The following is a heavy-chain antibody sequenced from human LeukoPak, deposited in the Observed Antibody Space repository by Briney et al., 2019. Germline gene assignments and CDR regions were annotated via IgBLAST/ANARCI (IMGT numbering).Heavy chain of an antibody. J-gene: IGHJ6*02. Sequence: GGSLRLSCAASGFTFRSYGMHWVRHAPGKGLEWVAVISYDGSNKYYAHSVKGRFTISRESPKNTLYLQINSLRAEDTAVYYCAKDQVWNSHGYYYGMDVWGQGTTVTVYS. CDR1: GFTFRSYG. CDR3: AKDQVWNSHGYYYGMDV. V-gene: IGHV3-30*18. CDR2: ISYDGSNK. D-gene: IGHD1-7*01.